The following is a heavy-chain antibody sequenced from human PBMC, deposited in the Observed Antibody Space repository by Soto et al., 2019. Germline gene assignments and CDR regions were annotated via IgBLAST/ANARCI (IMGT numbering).Heavy chain of an antibody. J-gene: IGHJ4*02. CDR3: AADWSNRPFDF. CDR2: IVGGSDST. V-gene: IGHV1-58*01. CDR1: GFTLTSAD. Sequence: QMQLVQSGPEVKKPGTSVKVSCKASGFTLTSADVQWVRQTRGQRLEWIGWIVGGSDSTNYAQQFQGRLAITRDMSTSTVYMELSSLRSEDTAVYYCAADWSNRPFDFWGQGTLVTVSS. D-gene: IGHD3-3*01.